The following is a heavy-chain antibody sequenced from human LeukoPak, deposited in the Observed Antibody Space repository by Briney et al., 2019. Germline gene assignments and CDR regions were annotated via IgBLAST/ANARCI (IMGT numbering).Heavy chain of an antibody. V-gene: IGHV1-18*01. J-gene: IGHJ4*02. CDR3: ARAGLYYYDSSGFFDY. Sequence: GASVKVSCKASGYTFTSYGISWVRQAPGQGLEWMGWISAYNGNTNYAQKLQGRVTMTTDTSTSTVYMELSSLRSEDTAVYYCARAGLYYYDSSGFFDYWGQGTLVTVSS. D-gene: IGHD3-22*01. CDR2: ISAYNGNT. CDR1: GYTFTSYG.